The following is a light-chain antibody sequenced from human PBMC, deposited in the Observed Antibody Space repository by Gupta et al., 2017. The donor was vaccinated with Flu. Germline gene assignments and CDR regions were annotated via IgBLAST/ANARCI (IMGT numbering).Light chain of an antibody. CDR3: QQYNNWPRAIT. CDR2: GAS. J-gene: IGKJ4*01. V-gene: IGKV3-15*01. CDR1: QSVSSN. Sequence: EVVMTQSPATLSVSPGERATLSCMASQSVSSNLAWYQQKPGQAPRVLIYGASTRATGIPARFSGSGSGTEFXLTISSXQSEDFAVYYCQQYNNWPRAITFGXGTKVDIK.